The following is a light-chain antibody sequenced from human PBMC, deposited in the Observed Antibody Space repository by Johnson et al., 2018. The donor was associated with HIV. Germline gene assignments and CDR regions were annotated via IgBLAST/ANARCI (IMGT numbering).Light chain of an antibody. CDR3: GTWDSSLRPAF. CDR2: DNN. V-gene: IGLV1-51*01. J-gene: IGLJ1*01. Sequence: QPVLTQPPSVSAAPGQKVTISCSGSSSNIGNNYVSWYQQLPGTAPKLLIYDNNKRPPGIPDRFYGSKSGTSATLGITGLQTGDEADYYCGTWDSSLRPAFFGTGTKVTVL. CDR1: SSNIGNNY.